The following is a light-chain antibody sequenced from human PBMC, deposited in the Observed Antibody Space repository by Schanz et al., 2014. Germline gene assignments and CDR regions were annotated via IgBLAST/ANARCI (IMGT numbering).Light chain of an antibody. CDR1: QSVLYTSDNKNY. Sequence: DIVMTQSPDSLAVSLGERATIHCKSSQSVLYTSDNKNYLAWYQQKPGQPPRLLVYWASTRASGVPERFSGSGSGADFTLTISSLQAEDVAVYYCQQYYSTPYTFGQGTKLEIK. CDR2: WAS. J-gene: IGKJ2*01. CDR3: QQYYSTPYT. V-gene: IGKV4-1*01.